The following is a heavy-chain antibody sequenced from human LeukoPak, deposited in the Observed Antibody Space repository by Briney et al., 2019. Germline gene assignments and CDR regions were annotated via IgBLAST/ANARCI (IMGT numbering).Heavy chain of an antibody. CDR2: IRYDGSNK. Sequence: GESLRLSCAASGFTFSSYGMHWVRQAPGKGLEWVAFIRYDGSNKYYADSVKGRFTISRDNSKNTLYLQMNSLRAEDTAVYYCASSSDIYGSGSYFNSLGDVWGKGTTVSISS. CDR3: ASSSDIYGSGSYFNSLGDV. D-gene: IGHD3-10*01. V-gene: IGHV3-30*02. J-gene: IGHJ6*04. CDR1: GFTFSSYG.